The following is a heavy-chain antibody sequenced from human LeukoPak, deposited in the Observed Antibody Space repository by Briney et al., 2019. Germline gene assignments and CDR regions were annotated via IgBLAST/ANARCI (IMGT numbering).Heavy chain of an antibody. CDR1: GYTFTSYY. V-gene: IGHV1-46*01. Sequence: GASVKVSCKASGYTFTSYYMHWVRQAPGQGLEWMGIINPSGGSTSYAQKFQGRVTMTRDTSTSTVYMELSSLRSEDTAVYYCERDLGYCSSTSCYPFGWFDPWGQGTLVTVSS. D-gene: IGHD2-2*01. CDR3: ERDLGYCSSTSCYPFGWFDP. J-gene: IGHJ5*02. CDR2: INPSGGST.